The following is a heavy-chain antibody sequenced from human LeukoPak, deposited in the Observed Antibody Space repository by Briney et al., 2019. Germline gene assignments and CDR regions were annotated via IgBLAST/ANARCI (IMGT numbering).Heavy chain of an antibody. J-gene: IGHJ4*02. V-gene: IGHV1-2*02. Sequence: GASVKVSCKASGYTFTGYYMHWVRQAPGQGLEWMGWINPNSGGTNYAQKFQGRVTMTRDTSISTAYMELSRLRSDDTAVYYCARVYDDSSGYTSRIHHFDYWGQGTLVTVSS. CDR1: GYTFTGYY. D-gene: IGHD3-22*01. CDR2: INPNSGGT. CDR3: ARVYDDSSGYTSRIHHFDY.